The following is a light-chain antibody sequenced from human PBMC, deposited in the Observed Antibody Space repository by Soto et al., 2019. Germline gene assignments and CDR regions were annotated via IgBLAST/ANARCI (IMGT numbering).Light chain of an antibody. Sequence: QSVLTQPPSASGTPGQRVTISCSGSSSNIGSNYVYWYQQLTGTAPKLLIYRNNQRPSGVPDRFSGSKSGTSACLAISGLRSEDEADYYCAAWDDSLSAPWVFGGGTKLTVL. CDR2: RNN. CDR3: AAWDDSLSAPWV. CDR1: SSNIGSNY. J-gene: IGLJ3*02. V-gene: IGLV1-47*01.